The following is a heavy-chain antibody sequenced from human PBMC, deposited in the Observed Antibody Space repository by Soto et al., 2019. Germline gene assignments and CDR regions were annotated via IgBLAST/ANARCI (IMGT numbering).Heavy chain of an antibody. D-gene: IGHD4-17*01. V-gene: IGHV1-2*04. CDR1: GYTFTGYY. J-gene: IGHJ4*02. Sequence: EASVKVSCKASGYTFTGYYMHWVRQAPGQGLEWMGWINPNSGGTNYAQKFRGWVTMTRDTSISTAYMELSRLRSDDTAVYYCARSYGDYGYYFDYWGQGTLVTVSS. CDR2: INPNSGGT. CDR3: ARSYGDYGYYFDY.